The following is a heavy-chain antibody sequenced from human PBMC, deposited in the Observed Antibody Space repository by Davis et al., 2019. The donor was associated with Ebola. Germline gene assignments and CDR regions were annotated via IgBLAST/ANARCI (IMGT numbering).Heavy chain of an antibody. V-gene: IGHV3-48*03. CDR3: ATALGWGFAP. Sequence: PGGSLRLSCAASGLTFSNYEINWVRQAPGKGLEWVSYISGTDTGYYADSVKGRFTISRDNARNSLYLQMNNLSAEDTAVYYCATALGWGFAPWGQGTLATVSS. CDR2: ISGTDTG. J-gene: IGHJ5*02. CDR1: GLTFSNYE. D-gene: IGHD1-26*01.